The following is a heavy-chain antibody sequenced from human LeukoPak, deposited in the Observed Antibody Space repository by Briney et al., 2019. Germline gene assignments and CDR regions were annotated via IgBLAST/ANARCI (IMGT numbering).Heavy chain of an antibody. Sequence: KAGGSVRLSCTASGFTYGDYAMSWFRQAPGKGLVGVGFLRSKAYGGTTEYAASVKGRFTISRDDSKRIAYLQMNSLQTEDSAVYHRNIPRVWGLNDSFHIWGQGPMVTVSS. CDR2: LRSKAYGGTT. CDR3: NIPRVWGLNDSFHI. CDR1: GFTYGDYA. J-gene: IGHJ3*02. V-gene: IGHV3-49*05. D-gene: IGHD7-27*01.